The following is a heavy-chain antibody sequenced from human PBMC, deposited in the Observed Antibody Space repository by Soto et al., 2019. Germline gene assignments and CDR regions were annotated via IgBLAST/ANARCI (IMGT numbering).Heavy chain of an antibody. CDR1: GFNFSSYD. CDR2: ISSNGGTT. J-gene: IGHJ4*02. CDR3: VRRVSGNYDY. Sequence: EVQLAESGGGMVQPGGSLRLSCVASGFNFSSYDMHWVRQAPGKGLEYVSSISSNGGTTYYGKSVKGRFTISRDNSENTLYLQMGSLRAEDMAVYYCVRRVSGNYDYWGQGTLVTVSS. D-gene: IGHD1-7*01. V-gene: IGHV3-64*01.